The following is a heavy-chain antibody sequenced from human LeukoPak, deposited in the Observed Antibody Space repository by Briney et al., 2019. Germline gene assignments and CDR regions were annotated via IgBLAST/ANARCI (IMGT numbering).Heavy chain of an antibody. J-gene: IGHJ4*02. Sequence: PGGSPRLSCAASGFTVIVNNMSCVCHSPRGRLERGLVLYIEGDTQYADSVQGRFTISRDNTKNTLYLEMNSLSPDGTARYYIAGGVEPLAANTLAYWGQGTLVTVYS. CDR1: GFTVIVNN. CDR2: LYIEGDT. CDR3: AGGVEPLAANTLAY. D-gene: IGHD1-14*01. V-gene: IGHV3-53*01.